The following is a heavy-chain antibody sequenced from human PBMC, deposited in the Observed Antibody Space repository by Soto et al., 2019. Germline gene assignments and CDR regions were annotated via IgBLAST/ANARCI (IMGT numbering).Heavy chain of an antibody. CDR1: GGTFSSYA. Sequence: ASVKVSCKASGGTFSSYAISWVRQAPGQGLEWMGGIIPIFGTANYAQKFQGRVTITADESTSTAYMELSSLRSEDTAVYYCARAAGGYSSSWSLPYYFDYWGQGTLVTVSA. D-gene: IGHD6-13*01. CDR3: ARAAGGYSSSWSLPYYFDY. V-gene: IGHV1-69*13. CDR2: IIPIFGTA. J-gene: IGHJ4*02.